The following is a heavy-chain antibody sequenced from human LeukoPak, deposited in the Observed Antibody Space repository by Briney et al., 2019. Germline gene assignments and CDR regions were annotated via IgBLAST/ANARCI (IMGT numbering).Heavy chain of an antibody. D-gene: IGHD6-19*01. CDR1: GFTFDDYA. Sequence: GRSLRLSCAASGFTFDDYAMHWVRQAPGKGLEWVSGISWNSGSIGYADSVKGRFTISRDNAKYSLYLQMNSLRAEDTALYYCAKDIVAGDYYYYYMDVWGKGTTVTVSS. CDR3: AKDIVAGDYYYYYMDV. CDR2: ISWNSGSI. V-gene: IGHV3-9*01. J-gene: IGHJ6*03.